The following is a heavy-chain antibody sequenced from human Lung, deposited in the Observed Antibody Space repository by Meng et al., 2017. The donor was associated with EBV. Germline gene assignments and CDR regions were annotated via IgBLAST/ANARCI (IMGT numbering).Heavy chain of an antibody. J-gene: IGHJ4*02. D-gene: IGHD2-21*01. Sequence: EVQLVESXXXXVXXGGXLRLSCAASGCTFSSYWMHWVRQAPGKGLVWVSRINSDGSSTSYADSVKGRFTISRDNAKNTLYLQMNSLRAEDTAVYYCAREFVDCGGDCYLYYFDYWGQGTLVTVSS. V-gene: IGHV3-74*01. CDR1: GCTFSSYW. CDR2: INSDGSST. CDR3: AREFVDCGGDCYLYYFDY.